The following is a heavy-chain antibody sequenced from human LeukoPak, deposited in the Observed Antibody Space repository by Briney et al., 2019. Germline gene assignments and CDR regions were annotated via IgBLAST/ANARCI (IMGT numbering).Heavy chain of an antibody. CDR2: ISWNSGSI. CDR1: GFTFDDYA. J-gene: IGHJ4*02. CDR3: ARDTGSGYDYGDFDY. D-gene: IGHD5-12*01. Sequence: GGSLRLSCAASGFTFDDYAMHWVRQAPGKGLEWVSGISWNSGSIGYADSVKGRFTISRDNAKNSLYLQMNSLRDEDTAVYYCARDTGSGYDYGDFDYWGQGTLVTVSS. V-gene: IGHV3-9*01.